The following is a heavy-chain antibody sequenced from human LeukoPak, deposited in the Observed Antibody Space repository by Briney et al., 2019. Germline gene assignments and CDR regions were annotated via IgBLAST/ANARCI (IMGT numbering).Heavy chain of an antibody. D-gene: IGHD3-22*01. CDR2: TIPVFRAA. V-gene: IGHV1-69*13. Sequence: EASVKVSCKVSGDNFRSYGVSWVRQAPGQGLEWMGRTIPVFRAANYAQKFQDRVTIVADEATSTVYMEVSSLSSEDTAVYYCVRDTSDYYDSHGYGLFFYWGQGTLVTVSS. CDR3: VRDTSDYYDSHGYGLFFY. J-gene: IGHJ4*02. CDR1: GDNFRSYG.